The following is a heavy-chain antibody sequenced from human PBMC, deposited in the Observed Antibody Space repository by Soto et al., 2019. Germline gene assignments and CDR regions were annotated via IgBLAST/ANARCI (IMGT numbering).Heavy chain of an antibody. V-gene: IGHV2-5*01. CDR3: APSGPRVTIFGVVNLFDP. Sequence: SGPTLVNPTQTLTLTCTFSGFSLSSSGVAVGWIRQPPGKALESLASIYWNDDERYSPSLKSRLTITKDTSKNQVVLTMTNMDPMDTATYYCAPSGPRVTIFGVVNLFDPWGQGTLVTGSS. J-gene: IGHJ5*02. D-gene: IGHD3-3*01. CDR2: IYWNDDE. CDR1: GFSLSSSGVA.